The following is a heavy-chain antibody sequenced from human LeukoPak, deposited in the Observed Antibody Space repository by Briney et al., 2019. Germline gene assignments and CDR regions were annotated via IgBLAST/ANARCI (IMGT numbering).Heavy chain of an antibody. CDR2: ISWNSGSI. Sequence: GGSLRLSCAASGFTFDDYAMHRVRQAPGKGLEWVSGISWNSGSIGYADSVKGRFTISRDNAKNSLYLQMNSLRAEDTALYHCARDLGYYYGSGSYDYWGQGTLVTVSS. J-gene: IGHJ4*02. CDR3: ARDLGYYYGSGSYDY. V-gene: IGHV3-9*01. D-gene: IGHD3-10*01. CDR1: GFTFDDYA.